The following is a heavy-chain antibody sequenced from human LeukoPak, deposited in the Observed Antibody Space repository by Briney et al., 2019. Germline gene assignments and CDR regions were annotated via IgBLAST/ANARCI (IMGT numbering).Heavy chain of an antibody. Sequence: SETLSLTCTVSGGSISSGGYYWSWIRQHPGKGLEWIGYIYYSGSTYYNPSLKSRVTISVDTSKNQFSLKLSSVTAADTAVYYCARAGPLPRKYYFDYWGQGTLVTVSS. CDR2: IYYSGST. J-gene: IGHJ4*02. CDR3: ARAGPLPRKYYFDY. D-gene: IGHD3-10*01. CDR1: GGSISSGGYY. V-gene: IGHV4-31*03.